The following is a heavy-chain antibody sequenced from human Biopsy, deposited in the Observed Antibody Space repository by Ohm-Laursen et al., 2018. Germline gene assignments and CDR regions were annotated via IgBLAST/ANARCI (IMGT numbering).Heavy chain of an antibody. D-gene: IGHD2/OR15-2a*01. CDR1: GFTFSAYE. CDR3: AKGRHTLLDAFDF. CDR2: ISFTGTSS. J-gene: IGHJ3*01. V-gene: IGHV3-48*03. Sequence: SLRLSCAASGFTFSAYEMDWVRQAPGKGLEWVSYISFTGTSSYYADSVKGRFTISRDNAKNSLYLQMNSLGAEDTAVYYCAKGRHTLLDAFDFWGQGTLVTVSS.